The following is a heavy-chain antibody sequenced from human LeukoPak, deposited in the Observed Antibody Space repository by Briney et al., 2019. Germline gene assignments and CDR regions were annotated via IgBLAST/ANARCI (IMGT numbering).Heavy chain of an antibody. CDR1: GFTFSSYW. D-gene: IGHD3-16*01. Sequence: GGSLRLSCAASGFTFSSYWMNWARQAPAKGLEWVASINHNGNVNYYVDSVKGRFTIPRDNAKNSLYLQMSNLRAEDTAVYFCARGGGLDVWGQGATVTVSS. V-gene: IGHV3-7*03. CDR3: ARGGGLDV. J-gene: IGHJ6*02. CDR2: INHNGNVN.